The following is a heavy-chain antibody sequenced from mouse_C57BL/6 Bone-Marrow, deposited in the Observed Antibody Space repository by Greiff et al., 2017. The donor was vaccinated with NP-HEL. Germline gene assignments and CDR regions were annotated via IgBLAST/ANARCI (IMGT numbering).Heavy chain of an antibody. CDR3: ASPYDYDVAWFAY. Sequence: EVKVVESGGDLVKPGGSLKLSCAASGFTFSSYGMSWVRQTPDKRLEWVATISSGGSYTYYPDSVKGRFTISRDNANNTLYLQMSSLKSEDTAMYYCASPYDYDVAWFAYWGQGTLVTVSA. CDR2: ISSGGSYT. CDR1: GFTFSSYG. D-gene: IGHD2-4*01. J-gene: IGHJ3*01. V-gene: IGHV5-6*01.